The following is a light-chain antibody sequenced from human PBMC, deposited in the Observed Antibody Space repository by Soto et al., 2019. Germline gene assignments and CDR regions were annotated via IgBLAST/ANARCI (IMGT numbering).Light chain of an antibody. CDR1: SRYVGGYKY. V-gene: IGLV2-14*01. CDR2: DVS. Sequence: QSVLTQPASVSGSPGQSIAISCTGTSRYVGGYKYVSWYQQHPGKAPKLLIYDVSNRPSGVSDRFSGSKSGNTAPLTISGLQSEDEADYYCSSYTSSSSYVFGTGTKVTVL. CDR3: SSYTSSSSYV. J-gene: IGLJ1*01.